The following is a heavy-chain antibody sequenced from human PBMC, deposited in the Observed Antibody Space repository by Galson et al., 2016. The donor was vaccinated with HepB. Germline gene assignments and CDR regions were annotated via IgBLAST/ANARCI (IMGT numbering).Heavy chain of an antibody. CDR2: ISYDVNKK. D-gene: IGHD5-12*01. V-gene: IGHV3-30*18. Sequence: SLRLSCAVSGINFRNYGIHWVRQAPGKGLEWVAVISYDVNKKYYADSVMGRFTISRDNSKNTLSLQMNSLRAEDTAVYYCAKGEVAKIYGHYYYYYMDVWGKGTTVTVSS. J-gene: IGHJ6*03. CDR3: AKGEVAKIYGHYYYYYMDV. CDR1: GINFRNYG.